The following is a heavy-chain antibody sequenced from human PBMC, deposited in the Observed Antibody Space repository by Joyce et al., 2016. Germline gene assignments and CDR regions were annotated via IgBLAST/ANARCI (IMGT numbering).Heavy chain of an antibody. V-gene: IGHV4-39*07. J-gene: IGHJ4*02. CDR3: ARLGGRYYFDY. Sequence: QLQLQESGPGLVKSSETLSLTCSVSRGSISSSTYYWGWIRQPPGKGLEWIGNIYYSGSTYYAPSLKSRVTISVDTSKTQFSLKLRSATAADTAVYYCARLGGRYYFDYWGQGTLVTVSS. CDR2: IYYSGST. CDR1: RGSISSSTYY. D-gene: IGHD3-16*01.